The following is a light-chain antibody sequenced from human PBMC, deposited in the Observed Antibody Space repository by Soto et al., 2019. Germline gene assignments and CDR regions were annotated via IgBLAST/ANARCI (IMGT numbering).Light chain of an antibody. Sequence: QAVVTQEPSLTVSPGGTVTLTCGSSTGAVTSGHYPYWFQQKPGQAPRTLIYDTNNKQSWTPARCSGSLLGGKAALTLSGAQPEDEAEYYCLLSYSGARMFGGGTKLTVL. J-gene: IGLJ3*02. CDR1: TGAVTSGHY. V-gene: IGLV7-46*01. CDR2: DTN. CDR3: LLSYSGARM.